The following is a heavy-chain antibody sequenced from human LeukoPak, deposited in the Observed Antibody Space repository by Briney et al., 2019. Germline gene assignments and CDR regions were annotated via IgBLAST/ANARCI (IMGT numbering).Heavy chain of an antibody. J-gene: IGHJ6*02. D-gene: IGHD2-2*01. Sequence: ASVKVSCKASGYTFTSYGISWVRQAPGQGLEWMGRIIPILGIANYAQKFQGRVTITADKSTSTAYMELSSLRSEDAAVYYCASRECSSTSCYRSFDYYYGMDVWGQGTTVTVSS. CDR2: IIPILGIA. V-gene: IGHV1-69*04. CDR3: ASRECSSTSCYRSFDYYYGMDV. CDR1: GYTFTSYG.